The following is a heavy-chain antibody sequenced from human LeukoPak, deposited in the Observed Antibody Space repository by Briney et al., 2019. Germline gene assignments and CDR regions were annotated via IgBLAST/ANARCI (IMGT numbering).Heavy chain of an antibody. CDR1: GYTFASYD. V-gene: IGHV1-8*01. J-gene: IGHJ4*02. D-gene: IGHD2-2*01. CDR2: MNPNSGNT. Sequence: ASVKVSCKASGYTFASYDINWVRQATGQGLEWMGWMNPNSGNTGYAQKFQGRVTMTRNTSISTAYMELSSLRSEDTAVYYCARGLVPAAISFGGGYWGQGTLVTVSS. CDR3: ARGLVPAAISFGGGY.